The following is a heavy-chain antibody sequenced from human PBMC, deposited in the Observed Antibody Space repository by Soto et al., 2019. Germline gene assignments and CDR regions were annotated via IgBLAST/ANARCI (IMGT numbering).Heavy chain of an antibody. CDR3: VRDVESPGISGSWGAFHI. Sequence: SETLSLTCTVSGGSIRNYFWTWIRQPAGKGLEWIGRIYSSGNTVYNASLKSRVTMSIDMSKNQFSLKLSSMTAADTAVYYCVRDVESPGISGSWGAFHIWGQGTVVTVSS. J-gene: IGHJ3*02. CDR2: IYSSGNT. D-gene: IGHD1-20*01. V-gene: IGHV4-4*07. CDR1: GGSIRNYF.